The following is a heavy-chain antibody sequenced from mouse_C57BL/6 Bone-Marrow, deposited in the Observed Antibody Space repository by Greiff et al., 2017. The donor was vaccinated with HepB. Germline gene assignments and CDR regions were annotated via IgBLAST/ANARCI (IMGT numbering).Heavy chain of an antibody. Sequence: EVMLVESGGDLVKPGGSLKLSCAASGFTFSSYGMSWVRQTPDKRLEWVATISSGGSYTYYPDSVKGRFTISRDNAKNTLYLQMSSLKSEDTAMYYCARQAYYSNSFDVWGTGTTVTVSS. CDR2: ISSGGSYT. V-gene: IGHV5-6*01. CDR3: ARQAYYSNSFDV. D-gene: IGHD2-5*01. CDR1: GFTFSSYG. J-gene: IGHJ1*03.